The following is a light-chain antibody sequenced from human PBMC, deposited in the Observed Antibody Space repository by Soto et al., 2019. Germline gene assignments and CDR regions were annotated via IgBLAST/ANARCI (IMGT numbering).Light chain of an antibody. CDR3: QQRSNWPPKVT. CDR1: QSVSSY. V-gene: IGKV3-11*01. J-gene: IGKJ5*01. CDR2: DAS. Sequence: EIVVTQSPGTLFLSPGERATLSFRASQSVSSYLAWYQQKPGQAPRLLIYDASNRATGIPARFSGSGSGTDFTLTISSLEPEDFAVYYCQQRSNWPPKVTFGQGTRLEIK.